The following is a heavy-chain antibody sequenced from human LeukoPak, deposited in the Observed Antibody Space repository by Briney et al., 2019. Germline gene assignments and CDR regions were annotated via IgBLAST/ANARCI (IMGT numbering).Heavy chain of an antibody. CDR3: ARPPMTTVTRAPGADFDY. Sequence: GXIYXSRSTCYTPSLKSPVHISVETSKTQFSLKLSSVTAADTAVYYCARPPMTTVTRAPGADFDYWGQGTLVTVSS. CDR2: IYXSRST. D-gene: IGHD4-17*01. J-gene: IGHJ4*02. V-gene: IGHV4-39*01.